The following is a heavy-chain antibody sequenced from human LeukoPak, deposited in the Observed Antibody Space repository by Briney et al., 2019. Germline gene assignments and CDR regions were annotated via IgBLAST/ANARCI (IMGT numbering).Heavy chain of an antibody. CDR2: ISYDGSNK. Sequence: PGRSLRLPCAASGFTFSSYAMHWVRQAPGKGLEWVAVISYDGSNKYYADSVKGRFTIFRDNSKNTLYLQMNSLRAGDTAVYYCARSSGWYRALWDWGQGTLVTVSS. D-gene: IGHD6-19*01. CDR3: ARSSGWYRALWD. V-gene: IGHV3-30-3*01. CDR1: GFTFSSYA. J-gene: IGHJ4*02.